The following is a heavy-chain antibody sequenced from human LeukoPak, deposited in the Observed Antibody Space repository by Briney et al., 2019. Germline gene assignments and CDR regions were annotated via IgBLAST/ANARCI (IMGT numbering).Heavy chain of an antibody. Sequence: GGSLRLSCAASGIIFSSYGMHWVRQAPGKGLEWVAFIQYDETNKYYTDSVKGRFTISRDKSKNTLYLQMNSLRPEYTAVYYCAKDGPPVNYWGQGTLVTVSS. D-gene: IGHD3-22*01. CDR1: GIIFSSYG. CDR3: AKDGPPVNY. J-gene: IGHJ4*02. CDR2: IQYDETNK. V-gene: IGHV3-30*02.